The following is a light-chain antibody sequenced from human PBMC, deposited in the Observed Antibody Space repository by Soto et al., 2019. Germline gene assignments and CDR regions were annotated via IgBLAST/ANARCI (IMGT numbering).Light chain of an antibody. Sequence: QPVLTQPPSVSGAPGQRVTISCTGSSSNIGAGYDVHWYQQLPGTAPKLLIYTNNNRPSGVPDRFSGSKSDTSASLAITGLQAEDEADYYCQSFDSSLVNYVFGTGTKLTVL. CDR1: SSNIGAGYD. CDR2: TNN. J-gene: IGLJ1*01. CDR3: QSFDSSLVNYV. V-gene: IGLV1-40*01.